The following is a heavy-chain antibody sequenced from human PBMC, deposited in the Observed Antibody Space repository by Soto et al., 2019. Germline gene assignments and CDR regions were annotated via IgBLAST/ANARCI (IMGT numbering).Heavy chain of an antibody. CDR2: IYYSGST. CDR1: GGSISSGGYY. V-gene: IGHV4-31*03. D-gene: IGHD3-22*01. Sequence: QVQLQESGPGPVKPSQTLSLTCTVSGGSISSGGYYWSWIRQHPGKGLEWIGYIYYSGSTYYNPSLKSRVTISVDTSKNQFSLKLSSVTAADTAVYYCARWYDSSGYFNWFDPWGQGTLVTVSS. J-gene: IGHJ5*02. CDR3: ARWYDSSGYFNWFDP.